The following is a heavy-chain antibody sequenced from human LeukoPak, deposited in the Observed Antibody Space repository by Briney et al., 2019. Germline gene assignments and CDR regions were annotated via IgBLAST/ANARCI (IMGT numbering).Heavy chain of an antibody. J-gene: IGHJ5*02. CDR1: GYTFTSYG. CDR2: ISAYNGNT. V-gene: IGHV1-18*01. CDR3: ARVRPDCSGGSCYSGWFDP. Sequence: ASVKVSCKASGYTFTSYGISWVRQAPGQGLEWMGWISAYNGNTHYAQKLQGRVTMTTDTSTSTAYMELRSLRSGDTAVFYCARVRPDCSGGSCYSGWFDPWGQGTLVTVSS. D-gene: IGHD2-15*01.